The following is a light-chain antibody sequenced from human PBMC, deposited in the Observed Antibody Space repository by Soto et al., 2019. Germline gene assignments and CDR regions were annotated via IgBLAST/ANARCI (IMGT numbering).Light chain of an antibody. Sequence: IVMTQSPATLSVSPGERATLSCRASQSVSSNLAWYQQKPGQDPRLLIYGASTRATGIPARFSGSGSETEFTLTISSLQSEDFAVYDCQQYNNWPLWTFGQGTKVEIK. CDR1: QSVSSN. CDR2: GAS. CDR3: QQYNNWPLWT. V-gene: IGKV3-15*01. J-gene: IGKJ1*01.